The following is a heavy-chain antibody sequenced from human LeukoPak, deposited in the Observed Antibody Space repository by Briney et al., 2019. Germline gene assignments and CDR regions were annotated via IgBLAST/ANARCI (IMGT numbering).Heavy chain of an antibody. J-gene: IGHJ4*02. D-gene: IGHD2-2*01. V-gene: IGHV3-23*01. Sequence: GGSLRLSCAASGFTFSSYAMSWVRQAPGKGLEWVSAISGSGGSTYYADSVKGRFTISRDNSKNTLYLQMNNLRAEDTAVFYCAKGITSPSTGRDFDYWGQGTLVTVSS. CDR1: GFTFSSYA. CDR3: AKGITSPSTGRDFDY. CDR2: ISGSGGST.